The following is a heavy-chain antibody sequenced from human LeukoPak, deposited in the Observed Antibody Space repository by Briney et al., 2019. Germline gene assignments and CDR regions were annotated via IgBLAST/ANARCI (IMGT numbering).Heavy chain of an antibody. V-gene: IGHV3-7*04. CDR1: GFTFSTYW. Sequence: GGSLRLSCAASGFTFSTYWMSWVRQARGKGLEWVANINEDGSDKYYVDSVKGRFTISRDNAENSLYLQMNSLRADDTAVYYCARGQKLASWGQGTLVTVSS. D-gene: IGHD6-13*01. CDR2: INEDGSDK. J-gene: IGHJ5*02. CDR3: ARGQKLAS.